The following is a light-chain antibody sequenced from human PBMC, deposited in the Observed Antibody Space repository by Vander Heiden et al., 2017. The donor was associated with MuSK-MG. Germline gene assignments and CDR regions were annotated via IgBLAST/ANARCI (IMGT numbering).Light chain of an antibody. Sequence: DIQMTQSPSTLSASVGDRVTITCRASQSISSWLAWYQQKPGEALMLLIYKASSLESGVPSRFSGSGSGTEFTLTISSLQPDDFATYYCQQYNSYSLTFGGGTKVEI. CDR2: KAS. CDR1: QSISSW. J-gene: IGKJ4*01. V-gene: IGKV1-5*03. CDR3: QQYNSYSLT.